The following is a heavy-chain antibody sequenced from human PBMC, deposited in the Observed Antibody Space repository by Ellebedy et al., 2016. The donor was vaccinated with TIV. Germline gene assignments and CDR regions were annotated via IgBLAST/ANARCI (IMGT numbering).Heavy chain of an antibody. CDR3: ARDPVGVGPAFDV. V-gene: IGHV3-33*05. CDR2: ISYDANNK. CDR1: GFTFTHYG. Sequence: GESLKISCAASGFTFTHYGMHWVRQAPGKGLEWVALISYDANNKYYADSVKGRFTISRDNSKNTLYLQMNSLRAEDTAIYFCARDPVGVGPAFDVWGQGTMVTVSS. D-gene: IGHD4-23*01. J-gene: IGHJ3*01.